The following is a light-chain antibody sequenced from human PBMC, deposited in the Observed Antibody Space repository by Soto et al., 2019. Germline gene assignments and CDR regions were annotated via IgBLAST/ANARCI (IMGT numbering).Light chain of an antibody. CDR3: SSYTSSTTLYA. Sequence: QSVLTQPASVSGSPGQSITISCTGTSSDLGDYNYVSWYQQHPGKAPKLVIYDVSNRPSGVSNRFSGSKSGNTASLTISGLQAEDEADYYCSSYTSSTTLYAFGTGTKVTVL. J-gene: IGLJ1*01. CDR1: SSDLGDYNY. CDR2: DVS. V-gene: IGLV2-14*01.